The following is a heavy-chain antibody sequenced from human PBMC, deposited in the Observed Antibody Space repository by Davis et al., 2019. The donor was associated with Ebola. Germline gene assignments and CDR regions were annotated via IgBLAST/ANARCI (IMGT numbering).Heavy chain of an antibody. CDR1: GFTFSDYY. Sequence: GESLKISCAASGFTFSDYYMSWIRQAPGKGLEWVSYISSSSSYTNYADSVKGRFTISRDNAKNSLYLQMNSLRAEDTAVYYCARDLGYSYGGNWFDPWGQGTLVTVSS. CDR3: ARDLGYSYGGNWFDP. V-gene: IGHV3-11*06. D-gene: IGHD5-18*01. J-gene: IGHJ5*02. CDR2: ISSSSSYT.